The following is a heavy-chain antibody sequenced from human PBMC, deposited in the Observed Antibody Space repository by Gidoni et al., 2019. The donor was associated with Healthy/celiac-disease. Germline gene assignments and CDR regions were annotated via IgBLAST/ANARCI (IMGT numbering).Heavy chain of an antibody. Sequence: QVQLQESGPGLVKPSDTLSLTCTVSGGSISSYYRRWIRQPAGKGLEWIGRIYTSGSTNYNPSLKSRVTMSVDMSKNQFSLKLSSVTAADTAVYYCARGLTQWLATKDAFDIWGQGTMVTVSS. CDR1: GGSISSYY. CDR3: ARGLTQWLATKDAFDI. V-gene: IGHV4-4*07. CDR2: IYTSGST. D-gene: IGHD6-19*01. J-gene: IGHJ3*02.